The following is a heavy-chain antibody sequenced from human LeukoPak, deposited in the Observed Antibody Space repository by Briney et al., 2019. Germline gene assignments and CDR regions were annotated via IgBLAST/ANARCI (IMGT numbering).Heavy chain of an antibody. V-gene: IGHV3-7*01. J-gene: IGHJ4*02. CDR2: IKQDGSEK. CDR1: GFTFSDYY. Sequence: GGSLRLSCPASGFTFSDYYMSWVRQAPGKGLAWVANIKQDGSEKYYVDSVKGRFTISRDNAKNSLYLQMNSLRAEDTAVYYCARSPTGGSFDYWGQGTLVTVSS. D-gene: IGHD1-14*01. CDR3: ARSPTGGSFDY.